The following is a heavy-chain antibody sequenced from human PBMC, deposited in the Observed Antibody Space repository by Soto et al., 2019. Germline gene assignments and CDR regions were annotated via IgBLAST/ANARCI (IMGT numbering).Heavy chain of an antibody. Sequence: ASVKVSCKASGYTSTNSAFSWVRQAPGHGLEWMGWISSYTGNTNFAQKFQGRLSMTTDPSTNTAYMELRSLRSDDTAVYYCARDEYSNGRNWFGPWGQGTPVTVSS. J-gene: IGHJ5*02. CDR2: ISSYTGNT. CDR3: ARDEYSNGRNWFGP. CDR1: GYTSTNSA. D-gene: IGHD4-4*01. V-gene: IGHV1-18*01.